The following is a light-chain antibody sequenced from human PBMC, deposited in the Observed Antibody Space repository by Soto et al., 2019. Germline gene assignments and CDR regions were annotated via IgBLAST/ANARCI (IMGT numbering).Light chain of an antibody. Sequence: DIQLTQSPSFLSVSVGDRVTITCRASQGISSYLAWYQQKPGKAPKLLIYGASTLQSGVPSRFSGSGSGTEFTLTISSLQPEDFATYSCQQVNSYPHTFGQGTKLEIK. V-gene: IGKV1-9*01. CDR3: QQVNSYPHT. J-gene: IGKJ2*01. CDR1: QGISSY. CDR2: GAS.